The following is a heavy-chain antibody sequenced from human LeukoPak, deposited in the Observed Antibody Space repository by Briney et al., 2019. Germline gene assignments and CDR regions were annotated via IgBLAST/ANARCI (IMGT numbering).Heavy chain of an antibody. Sequence: GGSLRLSCAASGFTFSSYAMHWVRQAPGKGLEWVAVISYDGSNNYYADSVKGRFTISRDNSKKTVYVQMNSLRAEDTAMYYCARSFYSYGYTDYWGQGTLVTVPS. CDR1: GFTFSSYA. J-gene: IGHJ4*02. V-gene: IGHV3-30-3*01. D-gene: IGHD5-18*01. CDR3: ARSFYSYGYTDY. CDR2: ISYDGSNN.